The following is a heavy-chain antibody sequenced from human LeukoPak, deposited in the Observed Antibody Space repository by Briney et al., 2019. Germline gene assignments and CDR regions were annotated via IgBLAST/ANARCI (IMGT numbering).Heavy chain of an antibody. CDR1: GFTVSSNY. J-gene: IGHJ4*02. Sequence: GESLKISCAASGFTVSSNYMSWVRQAPGKGLEWVSVIYSGGSTYYADSVKGRFTISRDNSKNTLYLQMNSLRAEDTAVYYCARESPYGDYWGEGYFDYWGQGTLVTVSS. CDR2: IYSGGST. CDR3: ARESPYGDYWGEGYFDY. D-gene: IGHD4-17*01. V-gene: IGHV3-66*01.